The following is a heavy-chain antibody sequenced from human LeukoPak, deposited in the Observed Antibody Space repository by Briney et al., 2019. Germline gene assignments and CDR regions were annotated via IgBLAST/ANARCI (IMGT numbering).Heavy chain of an antibody. CDR2: IYSGGST. D-gene: IGHD5-24*01. Sequence: GGSLRLSCAASGFTVSSNYMSWVRQAPGKGLEWVSVIYSGGSTYYADSVKGRFTISRHNSKNTLYLQMNSLRAEDTAVYYCARGGDGYNPDGYYLDYWGQGTLVTVSS. V-gene: IGHV3-53*04. CDR1: GFTVSSNY. CDR3: ARGGDGYNPDGYYLDY. J-gene: IGHJ4*02.